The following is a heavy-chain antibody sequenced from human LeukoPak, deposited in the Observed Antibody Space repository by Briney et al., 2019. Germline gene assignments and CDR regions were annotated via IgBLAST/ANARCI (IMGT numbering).Heavy chain of an antibody. CDR1: AGSISGYY. Sequence: ADTLSLTCTVSAGSISGYYWSWIRQPPGKGLEWIGYIYYSGSTNYNPSLKSRITIPVDTSKNQFSLNLNSVTAADTAVYYCARLHPGTTLTPYYFYIYVWGKGTTVTVSS. CDR2: IYYSGST. V-gene: IGHV4-59*08. D-gene: IGHD1-1*01. CDR3: ARLHPGTTLTPYYFYIYV. J-gene: IGHJ6*03.